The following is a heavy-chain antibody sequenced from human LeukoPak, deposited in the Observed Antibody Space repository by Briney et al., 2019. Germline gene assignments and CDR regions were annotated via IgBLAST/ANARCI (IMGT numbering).Heavy chain of an antibody. Sequence: GGSLRLSCAASGFTFSSYSMNWVRQAPGKGLGWVSSISSSSSYIYYADSVKGRFTISRDNAKNSLYLQMNSLRAEDTAVYYCARENYGSGSYRDYCYGMDVWGKGTTVTVSS. CDR2: ISSSSSYI. V-gene: IGHV3-21*01. CDR1: GFTFSSYS. CDR3: ARENYGSGSYRDYCYGMDV. J-gene: IGHJ6*04. D-gene: IGHD3-10*01.